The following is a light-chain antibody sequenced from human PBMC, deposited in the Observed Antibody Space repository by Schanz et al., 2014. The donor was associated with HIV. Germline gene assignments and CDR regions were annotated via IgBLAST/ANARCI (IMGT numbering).Light chain of an antibody. CDR3: LQYNDYAYS. J-gene: IGKJ2*03. V-gene: IGKV1D-16*01. CDR1: QGISSW. Sequence: DIQLTQSPSSVSASVGDRVTITCRASQGISSWLAWYQQKPGEAPNLLISEASTLKSGVPSRFSGSGSGTDFTLTISSLQPDDFATYYCLQYNDYAYSFGQGTKLEIK. CDR2: EAS.